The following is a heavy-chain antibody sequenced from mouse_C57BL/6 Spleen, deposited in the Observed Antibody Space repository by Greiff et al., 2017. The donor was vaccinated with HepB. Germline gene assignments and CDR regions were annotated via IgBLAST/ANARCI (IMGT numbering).Heavy chain of an antibody. CDR3: AREYYGSGYEYFDA. V-gene: IGHV1-36*01. CDR2: VYPYNGGT. J-gene: IGHJ1*03. Sequence: EVQLQQSGPVLVKPGPSVKISCKASGFKFTDYYMHWVKQSHGTSLEWIGLVYPYNGGTSSSQKFKGKATLTVDTSSSPAYMELNSRPSEDSSVYYCAREYYGSGYEYFDALGTGTTVTLSS. D-gene: IGHD1-1*01. CDR1: GFKFTDYY.